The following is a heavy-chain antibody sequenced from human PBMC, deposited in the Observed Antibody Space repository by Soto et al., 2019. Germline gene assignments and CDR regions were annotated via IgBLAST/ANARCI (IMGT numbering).Heavy chain of an antibody. J-gene: IGHJ6*03. CDR1: GGSISSYY. Sequence: SETLSLTCTVSGGSISSYYWSWIRQPPGKGLEWIGYIYYSGSTNYNPSLKSRVTISVDTSKNQFSLKLSSVTAADTAVYYCARLGLRDSEYSSSSIPYHYYLGVWAKGTTVIVSS. CDR2: IYYSGST. V-gene: IGHV4-59*08. D-gene: IGHD6-6*01. CDR3: ARLGLRDSEYSSSSIPYHYYLGV.